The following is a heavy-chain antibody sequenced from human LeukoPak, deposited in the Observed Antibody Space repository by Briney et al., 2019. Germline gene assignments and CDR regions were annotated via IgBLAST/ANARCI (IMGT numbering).Heavy chain of an antibody. CDR2: INPNSGGT. CDR3: VRAFELWFGDYYYYGMDV. D-gene: IGHD3-10*01. V-gene: IGHV1-2*06. CDR1: GYTFTGYY. J-gene: IGHJ6*02. Sequence: GASVKVSCKASGYTFTGYYMHWVRQAPGQGLEWMGRINPNSGGTNYAQKFQGRVTMTRDTSISTAYMELSRLRSNDTAVYYCVRAFELWFGDYYYYGMDVWGQGTTVTVSS.